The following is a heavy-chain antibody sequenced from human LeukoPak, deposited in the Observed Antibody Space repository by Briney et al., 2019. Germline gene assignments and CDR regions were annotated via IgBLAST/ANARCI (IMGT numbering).Heavy chain of an antibody. CDR3: ARSGNRITPGNYYYYYMDV. CDR2: ISSSGRTI. D-gene: IGHD4-23*01. J-gene: IGHJ6*03. V-gene: IGHV3-48*03. Sequence: GGSLRLSCAASGFTFSDYEMNWVRQAPGKGLEWVSYISSSGRTIYYADSVKGRFTISRDNAKNSLYLQMDSLRAEDTAVYYCARSGNRITPGNYYYYYMDVWGKGTTVTVSS. CDR1: GFTFSDYE.